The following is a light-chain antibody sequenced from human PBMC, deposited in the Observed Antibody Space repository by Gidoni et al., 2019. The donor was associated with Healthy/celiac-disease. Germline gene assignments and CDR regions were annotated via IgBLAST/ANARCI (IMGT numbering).Light chain of an antibody. V-gene: IGKV4-1*01. CDR3: QQYYSTPPT. J-gene: IGKJ1*01. CDR2: WAS. CDR1: QSVFYSHNNKIS. Sequence: IVMTQSPDSLAVSLGERATFNCTSSQSVFYSHNNKISLAWYQQKPGQPPKLLIYWASTRESGVPYLFSVSGSGTDFTLTISSLQAEDVAVYYCQQYYSTPPTFXXXTKVEIK.